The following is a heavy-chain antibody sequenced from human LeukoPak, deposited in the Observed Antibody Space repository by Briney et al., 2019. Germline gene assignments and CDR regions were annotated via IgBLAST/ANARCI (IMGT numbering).Heavy chain of an antibody. V-gene: IGHV3-48*04. CDR1: GFTFSSFW. D-gene: IGHD2-2*01. CDR2: ISSSGSTI. Sequence: GRSLRLSCAASGFTFSSFWMSWVRQAPGRGLEWVSYISSSGSTIYYADSVKGRFTISRDNAKNSLYLQMNSLRAEDTAVYYCARLKLLWSNYFDCWGQGTLVTVSS. J-gene: IGHJ4*02. CDR3: ARLKLLWSNYFDC.